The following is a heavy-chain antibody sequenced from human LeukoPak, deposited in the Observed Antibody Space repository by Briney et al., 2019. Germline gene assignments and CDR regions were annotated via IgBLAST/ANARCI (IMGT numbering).Heavy chain of an antibody. J-gene: IGHJ4*02. CDR3: ARHIVAAGTVAYFDY. CDR1: GGSISNYY. CDR2: IYYSGST. Sequence: SETLSLTCSVSGGSISNYYWSWIRQPPGKGLEWIGYIYYSGSTNYNPSLKSRVTISVDTSKNQFSLKLSSVTAADTALYYCARHIVAAGTVAYFDYWGQGTLVTVSS. V-gene: IGHV4-59*08. D-gene: IGHD6-13*01.